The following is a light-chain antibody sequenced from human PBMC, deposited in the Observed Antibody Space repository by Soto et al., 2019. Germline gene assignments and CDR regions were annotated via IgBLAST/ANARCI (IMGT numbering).Light chain of an antibody. CDR1: SSDVGSYNL. V-gene: IGLV2-23*01. J-gene: IGLJ2*01. Sequence: QSALTQPASVSGSPGQSITISCTGTSSDVGSYNLVSWYQQHPGKAPKLMIYEGSKRPSGVSNRFSGSKSGNTASLTISGLQAEDEADYYCCSYAGSSPRLFGGGTKLTVL. CDR2: EGS. CDR3: CSYAGSSPRL.